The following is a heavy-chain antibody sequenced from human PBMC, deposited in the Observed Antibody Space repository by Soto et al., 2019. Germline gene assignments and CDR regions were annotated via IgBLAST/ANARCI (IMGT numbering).Heavy chain of an antibody. CDR1: GGTVASSHW. D-gene: IGHD2-21*02. CDR2: VYHTGDT. Sequence: PWETLSLTCGVSGGTVASSHWWSWVRQSPGGGLECIGNVYHTGDTNLNPSLQSRVTISVDKSNNQFSLRLNSLTAADTAVYFCAREIVTAGGNNYFDPWGPGTLVTVSS. J-gene: IGHJ5*02. CDR3: AREIVTAGGNNYFDP. V-gene: IGHV4-4*02.